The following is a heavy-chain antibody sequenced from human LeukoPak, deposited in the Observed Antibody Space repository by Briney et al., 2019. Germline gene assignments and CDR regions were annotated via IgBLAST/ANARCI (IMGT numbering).Heavy chain of an antibody. CDR2: ISYDGNNK. Sequence: GRSLRLSCAASGFTFSSYDMHWVRQAPGKGLEWVAIISYDGNNKYYADSVKGRFTISRDNSKNTLYLQMNTLRVEDTAVHYCAKRNGFWGQGTLVTVSS. CDR3: AKRNGF. V-gene: IGHV3-30*18. D-gene: IGHD1-1*01. CDR1: GFTFSSYD. J-gene: IGHJ4*02.